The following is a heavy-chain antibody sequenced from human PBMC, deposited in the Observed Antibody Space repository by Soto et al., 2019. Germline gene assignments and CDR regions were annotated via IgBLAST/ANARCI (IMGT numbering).Heavy chain of an antibody. CDR1: GGSISSSSYY. D-gene: IGHD3-3*01. Sequence: SETLSLTCTVSGGSISSSSYYWGWIRQPPGKGLEWIGSIYYSGSTYYNPSLKNRVTLSLDESKNEFSLNMDSVTAADTAIYYCVRSVILSGGSYKGLIRLHYFDTWGPGTLVTVSS. V-gene: IGHV4-39*07. CDR2: IYYSGST. CDR3: VRSVILSGGSYKGLIRLHYFDT. J-gene: IGHJ4*02.